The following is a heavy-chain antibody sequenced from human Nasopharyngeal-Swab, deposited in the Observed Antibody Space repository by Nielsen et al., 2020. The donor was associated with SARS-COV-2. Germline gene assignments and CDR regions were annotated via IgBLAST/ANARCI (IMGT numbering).Heavy chain of an antibody. D-gene: IGHD3-16*02. V-gene: IGHV3-7*03. CDR1: GFSFSTYW. CDR3: ARQGVFVPAYFHQCYMDV. Sequence: GESLKISCAASGFSFSTYWMTWVRQAPGKGLEWVANIKQDGSEKYYVDSVKGRFTVSRDNPKNLLYLQVNSLRAEDTAVYYCARQGVFVPAYFHQCYMDVWGKGTTVTVSS. J-gene: IGHJ6*03. CDR2: IKQDGSEK.